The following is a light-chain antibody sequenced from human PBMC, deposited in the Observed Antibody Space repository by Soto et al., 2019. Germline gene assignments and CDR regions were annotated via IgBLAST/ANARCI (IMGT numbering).Light chain of an antibody. CDR3: QQYKSYWT. CDR2: EAS. CDR1: QSISNW. J-gene: IGKJ1*01. V-gene: IGKV1-5*03. Sequence: DIQMTQSPSTLSSSVGDRITISFRASQSISNWLAWYQLKPGKAPKLLIHEASNLQSGVPSTFSGSGSGTDFTLTITSLQPEDFATYYCQQYKSYWTFGQGTKVDI.